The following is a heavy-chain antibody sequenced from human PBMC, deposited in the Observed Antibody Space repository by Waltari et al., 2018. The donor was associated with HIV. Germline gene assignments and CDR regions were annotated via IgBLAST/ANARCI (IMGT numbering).Heavy chain of an antibody. Sequence: EVQLVVSGGGLVQRGESLRLSCAASGFTFSSHWMSWVRQAPGKGLEWVAKIKPDGSETYYVDSVKGRFTISRDNAKTSLYLQMNSLRAEDTAVYFCAREYFYESSGYYYRSTFDYWGQGTLVTVSS. D-gene: IGHD3-22*01. J-gene: IGHJ4*02. V-gene: IGHV3-7*01. CDR2: IKPDGSET. CDR1: GFTFSSHW. CDR3: AREYFYESSGYYYRSTFDY.